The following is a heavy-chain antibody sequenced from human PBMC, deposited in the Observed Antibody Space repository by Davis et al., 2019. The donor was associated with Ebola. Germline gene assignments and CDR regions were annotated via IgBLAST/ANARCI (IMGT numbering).Heavy chain of an antibody. Sequence: SETLSLTCAVYGGSFSGYYWSWIRQPPGKGLEWIGEINHSGSTNYNPSLKSRVTISVDTSKNQFSLKLSSVTAADTAVYYCARDQVGSYGSGSYHVYWGQGTLVTVSS. CDR2: INHSGST. CDR1: GGSFSGYY. J-gene: IGHJ4*02. D-gene: IGHD3-10*01. CDR3: ARDQVGSYGSGSYHVY. V-gene: IGHV4-34*01.